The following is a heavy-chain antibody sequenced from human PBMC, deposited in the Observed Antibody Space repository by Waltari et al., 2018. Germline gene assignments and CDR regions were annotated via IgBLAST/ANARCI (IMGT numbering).Heavy chain of an antibody. J-gene: IGHJ4*02. D-gene: IGHD6-19*01. Sequence: QVQLVQSGAEVQKPGSSVKVSCKASGDTFTTYSISWVRQAPGQGLEWMGGIIPILGITNYAEKCQGRVTITADKSTSTAYMELSTLRSDDTAVYYCARSPKIAVAATGAFDYWGQGTLVTASA. CDR1: GDTFTTYS. CDR2: IIPILGIT. CDR3: ARSPKIAVAATGAFDY. V-gene: IGHV1-69*10.